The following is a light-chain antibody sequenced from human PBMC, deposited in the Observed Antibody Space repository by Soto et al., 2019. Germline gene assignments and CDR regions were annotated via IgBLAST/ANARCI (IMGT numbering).Light chain of an antibody. J-gene: IGKJ1*01. V-gene: IGKV1-12*01. Sequence: DIQMTQSPSSVSASVGDRVTITCRASQCIGDRLAWYQQRPGKVPQLVVYFASTLPSGVPSRFSASGSGAEFTLTINRLQAEDFATYYCLHTFSFPRTFGQGTKVEVK. CDR1: QCIGDR. CDR2: FAS. CDR3: LHTFSFPRT.